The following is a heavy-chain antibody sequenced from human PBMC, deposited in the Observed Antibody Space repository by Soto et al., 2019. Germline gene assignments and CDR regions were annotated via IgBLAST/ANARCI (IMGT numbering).Heavy chain of an antibody. Sequence: GGSLRLSCAASGCTFSDYYMSWSRQAPGKGLEWVSYISSSSSYTNYADSVKGRCTISRDNAKNSLYLQMNSLRAEDTAVYYCARLPGIAAEYNWFDTWGQGTLVTSPQ. J-gene: IGHJ5*02. CDR1: GCTFSDYY. CDR2: ISSSSSYT. CDR3: ARLPGIAAEYNWFDT. D-gene: IGHD6-13*01. V-gene: IGHV3-11*03.